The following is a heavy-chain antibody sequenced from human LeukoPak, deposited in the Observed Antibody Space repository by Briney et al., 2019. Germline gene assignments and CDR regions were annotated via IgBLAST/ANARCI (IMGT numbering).Heavy chain of an antibody. V-gene: IGHV3-23*01. J-gene: IGHJ4*02. CDR3: ATVWFGELGDY. CDR1: GFTFSSYA. CDR2: ISGSAGTT. Sequence: GGSLRLSCAASGFTFSSYAMSWVRQAPGKGLEWVSVISGSAGTTYYADSVKGRFTISRDNAKNSLYLQMNSLRAEDTALYYCATVWFGELGDYWGQGTLVTVSS. D-gene: IGHD3-10*01.